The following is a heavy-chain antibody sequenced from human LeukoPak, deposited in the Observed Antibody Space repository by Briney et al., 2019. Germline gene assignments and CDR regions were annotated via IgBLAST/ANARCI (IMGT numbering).Heavy chain of an antibody. CDR2: ISGSGGST. D-gene: IGHD6-19*01. Sequence: GGSLGLSCAASGITFSSYPMTWVRQAPGKGLEWVSTISGSGGSTYYADSVKGRFTISRDNAKNTLSLQMSSLRAEDTAVYYCAKEGSSGWIPTRHFDHWGLGTLVTVSS. V-gene: IGHV3-23*01. CDR3: AKEGSSGWIPTRHFDH. J-gene: IGHJ4*02. CDR1: GITFSSYP.